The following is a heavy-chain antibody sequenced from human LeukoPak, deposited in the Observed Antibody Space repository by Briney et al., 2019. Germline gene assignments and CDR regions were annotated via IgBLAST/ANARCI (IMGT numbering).Heavy chain of an antibody. V-gene: IGHV3-7*04. J-gene: IGHJ4*02. CDR3: AKDRVGGALEF. D-gene: IGHD2-21*01. Sequence: GGSLRLSCAASGFTFSKTWMSWVRQAPGKGLEWVACIMEDGSVQKYVDSVRGRFTISRDNARNSLYLQMNSLRVEDTAVYYCAKDRVGGALEFWGQGTLATVSS. CDR1: GFTFSKTW. CDR2: IMEDGSVQ.